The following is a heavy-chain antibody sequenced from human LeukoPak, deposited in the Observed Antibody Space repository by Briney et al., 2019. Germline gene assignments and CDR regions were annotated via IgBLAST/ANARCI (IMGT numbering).Heavy chain of an antibody. D-gene: IGHD5-18*01. CDR2: ISSSGST. CDR3: ARGGTAMVYYYYYMDV. Sequence: SETLSLTCTVSGDSISSGDYYWSWIRQPAGKGLEWIGRISSSGSTNYNPSLKSRVTISVDTSKNQFSLKLSSVTAADTAVYYCARGGTAMVYYYYYMDVWGKGTTVTVSS. CDR1: GDSISSGDYY. V-gene: IGHV4-61*02. J-gene: IGHJ6*03.